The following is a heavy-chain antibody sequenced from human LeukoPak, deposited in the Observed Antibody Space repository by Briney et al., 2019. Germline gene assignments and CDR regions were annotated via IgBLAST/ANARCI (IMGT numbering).Heavy chain of an antibody. J-gene: IGHJ4*02. Sequence: PGGSLRLSCAASGFTLSSYAMSWVRQGPGKGLEWVSAISVSGNTYHADSVKGRFTISRDSSKNTLYLQMNSLRAGDAAVYYCAKGHSSLDYWGQGTLVTVSS. D-gene: IGHD6-13*01. CDR1: GFTLSSYA. CDR3: AKGHSSLDY. V-gene: IGHV3-23*01. CDR2: ISVSGNT.